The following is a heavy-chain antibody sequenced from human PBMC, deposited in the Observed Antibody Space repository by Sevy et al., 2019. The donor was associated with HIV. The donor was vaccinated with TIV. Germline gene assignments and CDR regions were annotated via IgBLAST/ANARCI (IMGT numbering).Heavy chain of an antibody. Sequence: GGSLRLSCAASGFTFSSYIMNWVRQAPGKGLEWVSYISSSSSTIYYADSVKGRFTISRDNAKNSLYLQMNSLRDEDTAVYYCASDSSGWAWDYYYGMDVWGQGTTVTVSS. D-gene: IGHD6-19*01. CDR2: ISSSSSTI. J-gene: IGHJ6*02. CDR3: ASDSSGWAWDYYYGMDV. V-gene: IGHV3-48*02. CDR1: GFTFSSYI.